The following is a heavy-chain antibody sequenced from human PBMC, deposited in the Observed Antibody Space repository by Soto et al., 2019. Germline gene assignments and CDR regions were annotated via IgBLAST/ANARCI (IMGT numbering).Heavy chain of an antibody. V-gene: IGHV3-23*01. D-gene: IGHD3-16*01. CDR3: ARDYSYACDY. Sequence: EVQLLESGGGLVQPGGSLRLSGAVSGFTFSSFAMSWVRQAPGKGLEWVSVISSSGGTTYYADSVKGRFTISRDNSKNTLYLQVNSLRAEDTAVYYCARDYSYACDYWGQGTLVTVSS. CDR2: ISSSGGTT. J-gene: IGHJ4*02. CDR1: GFTFSSFA.